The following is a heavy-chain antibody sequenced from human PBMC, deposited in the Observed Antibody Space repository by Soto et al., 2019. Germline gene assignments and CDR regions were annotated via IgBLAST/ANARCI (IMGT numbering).Heavy chain of an antibody. CDR2: MSAFTGKA. D-gene: IGHD3-10*01. CDR1: GYTFISYV. J-gene: IGHJ1*01. V-gene: IGHV1-18*04. Sequence: ASVKVSCKASGYTFISYVISWVRQAPGQGLEWVGWMSAFTGKADYAQIFQDRVTMTTDTSTSTAYMELRSLRSDDTAVYYCARDQRYYGSGHYYSDSWGQSTLVTVS. CDR3: ARDQRYYGSGHYYSDS.